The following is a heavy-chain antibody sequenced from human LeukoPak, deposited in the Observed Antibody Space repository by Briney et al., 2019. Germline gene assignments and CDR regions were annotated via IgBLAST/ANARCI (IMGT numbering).Heavy chain of an antibody. D-gene: IGHD5-18*01. CDR2: IIPIFGTA. J-gene: IGHJ6*03. CDR3: ARSPEAMVTKYYYYYMDV. V-gene: IGHV1-69*01. CDR1: GGTFSSYA. Sequence: GSSVKVSCKASGGTFSSYAISWVRQAPGQGLEWMGWIIPIFGTANYAQKFQGRVTITADESTSTAYMELSSLRSEDTAVYYCARSPEAMVTKYYYYYMDVWGKGTTVTVSS.